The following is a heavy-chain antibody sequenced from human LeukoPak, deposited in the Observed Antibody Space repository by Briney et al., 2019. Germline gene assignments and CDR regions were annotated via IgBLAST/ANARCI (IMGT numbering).Heavy chain of an antibody. CDR2: ISWNSGSI. CDR3: AKDIDEFGSSCSVDY. CDR1: GFTFDDYA. J-gene: IGHJ4*02. Sequence: GGSLRLSCAASGFTFDDYAMHWVRQAPGKGLEWVSGISWNSGSIGYADSVKGRFTISRDNAKNSLYLQMNSLRAEDTALYYCAKDIDEFGSSCSVDYWGQGTLVTVSS. D-gene: IGHD6-13*01. V-gene: IGHV3-9*01.